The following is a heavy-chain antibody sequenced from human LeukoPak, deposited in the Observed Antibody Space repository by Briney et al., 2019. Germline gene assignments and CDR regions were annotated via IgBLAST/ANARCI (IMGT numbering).Heavy chain of an antibody. CDR3: ARGNKNPCSSTWYEFGY. Sequence: PSETLSLTCTVSGGSISTYEWSWIRQPPGKGLEWIGFIYSTGSTNYNASLKSRVSISVDTSKNQFSMRLSSVTAADTAVYYCARGNKNPCSSTWYEFGYWGQGTLVTVSS. CDR1: GGSISTYE. CDR2: IYSTGST. V-gene: IGHV4-59*01. D-gene: IGHD6-13*01. J-gene: IGHJ4*02.